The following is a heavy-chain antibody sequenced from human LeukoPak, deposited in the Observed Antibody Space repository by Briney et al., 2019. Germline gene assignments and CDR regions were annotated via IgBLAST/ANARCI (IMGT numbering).Heavy chain of an antibody. CDR2: INPNSGGT. Sequence: ASVKVSCKASGYTFTGYYMHWVRQAPGQGLEWMGWINPNSGGTNYAQKFQGRVTMTRDTSISTAYMELSRLRSDDTAVYYCARVWGYYDSSGYYYPEGYFDYWGQGTLVTVSS. D-gene: IGHD3-22*01. J-gene: IGHJ4*02. V-gene: IGHV1-2*02. CDR3: ARVWGYYDSSGYYYPEGYFDY. CDR1: GYTFTGYY.